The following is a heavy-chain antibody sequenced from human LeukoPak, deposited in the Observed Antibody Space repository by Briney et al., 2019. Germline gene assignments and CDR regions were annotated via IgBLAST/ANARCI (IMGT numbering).Heavy chain of an antibody. CDR3: ARGGGLDV. D-gene: IGHD3-16*01. J-gene: IGHJ6*02. Sequence: GSLRLSCAASGFTFSSYWMSWVRQAPGKGLEWVASINHNGNVNYYVDSVKGRLTISRDNAKNSLYLQMSNSRAEDTAVYFCARGGGLDVWGQGATVTVSS. V-gene: IGHV3-7*03. CDR1: GFTFSSYW. CDR2: INHNGNVN.